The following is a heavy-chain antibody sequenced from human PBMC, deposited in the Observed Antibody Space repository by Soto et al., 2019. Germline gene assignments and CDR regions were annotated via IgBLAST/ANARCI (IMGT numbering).Heavy chain of an antibody. D-gene: IGHD6-13*01. CDR2: VYYSGST. Sequence: PSYTLSLTCTVTGDSVNSYYWSWMRQPPGKGLECMGYVYYSGSTNYNPSLKSRVTISVETSKNQISLRLKSVTAADTAVYYCARDETSGIHYFYYWGQGSLVTASS. V-gene: IGHV4-59*02. CDR3: ARDETSGIHYFYY. J-gene: IGHJ4*02. CDR1: GDSVNSYY.